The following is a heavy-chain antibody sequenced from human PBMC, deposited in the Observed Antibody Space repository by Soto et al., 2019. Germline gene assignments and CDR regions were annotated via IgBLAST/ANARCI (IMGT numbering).Heavy chain of an antibody. J-gene: IGHJ4*02. Sequence: QITLKESGPTLVKPTQTLTLTCTFSGFSLSTSGVGVGWIRQPPGKALEWLALIYWDDDKRYSPSLKSRLTITKDTSKNQVVLTMTNMDAVDTATYYCANMTTLWFGEGYFDYWGQGTLVTVSS. CDR3: ANMTTLWFGEGYFDY. D-gene: IGHD3-10*01. CDR1: GFSLSTSGVG. V-gene: IGHV2-5*02. CDR2: IYWDDDK.